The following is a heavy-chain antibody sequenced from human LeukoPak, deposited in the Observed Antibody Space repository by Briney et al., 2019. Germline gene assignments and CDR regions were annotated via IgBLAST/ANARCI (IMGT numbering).Heavy chain of an antibody. V-gene: IGHV4-34*01. CDR2: INHSGST. CDR3: ARGVGWDRSARFARFDY. Sequence: SETLSLTCAVYGGSFSGYYWSWIRQPPGKGLEWIGEINHSGSTNYNPSPKSRVTISVDTSKNQFSLKLSSVTAADTAVYYCARGVGWDRSARFARFDYWGQGTLVTVSS. D-gene: IGHD1-26*01. CDR1: GGSFSGYY. J-gene: IGHJ4*02.